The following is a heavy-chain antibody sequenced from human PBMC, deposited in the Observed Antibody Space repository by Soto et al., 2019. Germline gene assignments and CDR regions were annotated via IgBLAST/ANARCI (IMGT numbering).Heavy chain of an antibody. CDR1: GFSFRDHS. J-gene: IGHJ4*01. Sequence: GGSLRLSCVGSGFSFRDHSMNWVRQPPGKGLQWVSYISSSSENIYYADSVKGRFTVSRDNAKNTLFLQMNSLRDDDSAIYYCARLPKGSVVNGWGQGSLVTVSS. CDR3: ARLPKGSVVNG. D-gene: IGHD2-8*02. CDR2: ISSSSENI. V-gene: IGHV3-48*02.